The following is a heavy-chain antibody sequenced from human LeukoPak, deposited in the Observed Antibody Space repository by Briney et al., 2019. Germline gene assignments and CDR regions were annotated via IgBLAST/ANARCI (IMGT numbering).Heavy chain of an antibody. D-gene: IGHD1-26*01. J-gene: IGHJ4*02. Sequence: ASVKVSCKVSGYTLTELSMHWVRQAPGKGLEWMGGFDPEDGETIYAQKFQGRVTMTGDTSTDTAYMELSSLRSEDTAVYYCATLSYSGSYYGGGYWGQGTLVTVSS. CDR1: GYTLTELS. V-gene: IGHV1-24*01. CDR3: ATLSYSGSYYGGGY. CDR2: FDPEDGET.